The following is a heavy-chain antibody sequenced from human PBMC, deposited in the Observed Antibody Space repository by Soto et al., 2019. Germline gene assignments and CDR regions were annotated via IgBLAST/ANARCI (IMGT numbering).Heavy chain of an antibody. CDR2: ISYDGSNK. J-gene: IGHJ3*02. Sequence: GGSLGLSCAASGLTSSSYAMHGVRKAPGKGLEWVAVISYDGSNKYYADSVKGRFTISRDNSKNTLYLQMNSLRAEDTAVYYCARGLGSSGWYSPWDAFDIWGQGTMVTVSS. V-gene: IGHV3-30-3*01. CDR1: GLTSSSYA. D-gene: IGHD6-19*01. CDR3: ARGLGSSGWYSPWDAFDI.